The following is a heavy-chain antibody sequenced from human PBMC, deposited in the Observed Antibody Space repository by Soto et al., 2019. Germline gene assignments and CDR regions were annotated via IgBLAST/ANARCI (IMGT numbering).Heavy chain of an antibody. CDR2: ISAYNGNT. V-gene: IGHV1-18*01. J-gene: IGHJ4*02. CDR3: ASAPEIFDY. CDR1: GYTFTSYG. Sequence: QVQLVQSGAEVKKPGASLNVSCKASGYTFTSYGISWVRPAPGQGLAWMGCISAYNGNTKYAQKLQGRVTMTTDTSTSTAYMELRSLRSDDTAVYYCASAPEIFDYWGQGTLVTVSS.